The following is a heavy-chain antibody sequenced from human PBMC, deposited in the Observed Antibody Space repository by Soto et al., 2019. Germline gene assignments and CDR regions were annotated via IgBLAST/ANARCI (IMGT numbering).Heavy chain of an antibody. J-gene: IGHJ6*02. CDR2: ISDGRSYT. D-gene: IGHD2-8*02. CDR3: ARDLLGYYYGMDV. CDR1: GFSVTERQ. V-gene: IGHV3-11*06. Sequence: QVQLEESGGGLVKPGGSLRLSCVASGFSVTERQMSWIRQAPGKGLEWVSSISDGRSYTTYGDSVKGRFTISRDGATNSLYLQMNSLRVEDTALYYCARDLLGYYYGMDVWGQGTTVVVSS.